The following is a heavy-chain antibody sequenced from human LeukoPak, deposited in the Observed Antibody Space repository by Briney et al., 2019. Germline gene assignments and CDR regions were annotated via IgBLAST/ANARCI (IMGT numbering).Heavy chain of an antibody. V-gene: IGHV4-59*01. Sequence: SETLSLTCTVSGGSISSYYWSWIRQPPGKGLEWIGYIYYSGSTNYNPSLKSRVTTSVDTSKNQFSLKLSSVTAADTAVYYCARDWDSSGYSWRWFDPWGQGTLVTVSS. J-gene: IGHJ5*02. D-gene: IGHD3-22*01. CDR2: IYYSGST. CDR1: GGSISSYY. CDR3: ARDWDSSGYSWRWFDP.